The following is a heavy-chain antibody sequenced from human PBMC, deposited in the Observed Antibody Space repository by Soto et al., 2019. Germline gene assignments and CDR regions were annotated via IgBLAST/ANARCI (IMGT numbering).Heavy chain of an antibody. CDR1: GGSISGPFW. D-gene: IGHD2-21*02. J-gene: IGHJ4*01. V-gene: IGHV4-4*02. CDR2: IYHSGTT. Sequence: SETLSLTCTVSGGSISGPFWWNWVRKPPGKGLEWIGEIYHSGTTNYNPSLKSRLTISVDKSKNQFSLTLRPVTAADTALYYCARDIVGVTDYWGHGALVTVSS. CDR3: ARDIVGVTDY.